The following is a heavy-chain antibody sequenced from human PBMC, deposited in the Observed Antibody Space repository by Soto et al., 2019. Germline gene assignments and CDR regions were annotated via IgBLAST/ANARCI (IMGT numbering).Heavy chain of an antibody. D-gene: IGHD6-19*01. V-gene: IGHV4-34*01. J-gene: IGHJ4*02. CDR1: GGSFSGYY. CDR2: INHSGST. Sequence: SETLSLTCAVYGGSFSGYYWSWIRQPPGKGLEWIGEINHSGSTNYNPSLKSRVTISVDTSKNQFSLKLSSVTAADTAVYYCARRTPGYSSGWYRRDIDYWGQGTLVTVSS. CDR3: ARRTPGYSSGWYRRDIDY.